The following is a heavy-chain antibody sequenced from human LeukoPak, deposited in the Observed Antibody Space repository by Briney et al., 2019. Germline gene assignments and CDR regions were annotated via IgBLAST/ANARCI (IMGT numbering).Heavy chain of an antibody. V-gene: IGHV1-18*01. J-gene: IGHJ4*02. Sequence: ASVKVSCKASGFSFTSYGFSWVRQSPGQGLEWMGWISAYDGSTNYARKLQGRVTMATDTPTSTAYMDLRSLRSDDSAVYFCARIAEQHLQYYYDYWGQGTLVTVSS. CDR3: ARIAEQHLQYYYDY. CDR1: GFSFTSYG. CDR2: ISAYDGST. D-gene: IGHD6-13*01.